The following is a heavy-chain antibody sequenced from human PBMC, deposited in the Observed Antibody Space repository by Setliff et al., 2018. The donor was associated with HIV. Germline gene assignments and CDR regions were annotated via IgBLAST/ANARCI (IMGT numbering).Heavy chain of an antibody. J-gene: IGHJ6*02. CDR3: SRDVLTNNYYYYGMDV. CDR1: GFNFGEYA. D-gene: IGHD4-4*01. CDR2: IRTKAYSGTT. Sequence: GGSLRLSCSASGFNFGEYALSWVRQAPGKGLEWVAFIRTKAYSGTTEYAASVKDRFTISRDDSKSIAYLQMNSLKTEDSAVYYYSRDVLTNNYYYYGMDVWGQGTTVTVSS. V-gene: IGHV3-49*04.